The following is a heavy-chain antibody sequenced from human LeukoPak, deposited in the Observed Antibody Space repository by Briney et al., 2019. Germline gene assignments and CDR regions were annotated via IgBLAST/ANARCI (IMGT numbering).Heavy chain of an antibody. D-gene: IGHD2-15*01. CDR3: AKWVRGYCSGGSCYPGDY. Sequence: GGSLRLSCAASGFIFSSYWMSWVRQAPGKGLEWVSAISGSGGSTYYADSVKGRFTISRDNSKNTLYLQMNSLRAEDTAVYYCAKWVRGYCSGGSCYPGDYWGQGTLVTVSS. CDR2: ISGSGGST. CDR1: GFIFSSYW. J-gene: IGHJ4*02. V-gene: IGHV3-23*01.